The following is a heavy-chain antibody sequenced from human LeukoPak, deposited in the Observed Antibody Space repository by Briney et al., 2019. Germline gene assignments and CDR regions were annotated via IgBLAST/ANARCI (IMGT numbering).Heavy chain of an antibody. D-gene: IGHD1-26*01. J-gene: IGHJ3*02. V-gene: IGHV3-21*01. CDR3: ARVRVGATYGGAFDI. CDR1: GFSFSSYV. CDR2: ISSSSTYI. Sequence: GGSLRLSCAASGFSFSSYVMYWVRQAPGQGLEWVSSISSSSTYIFYADSVKGRFTISRDDAKNSLYLQMNSLRAEDTAVYSCARVRVGATYGGAFDIWGQGTMVTVSS.